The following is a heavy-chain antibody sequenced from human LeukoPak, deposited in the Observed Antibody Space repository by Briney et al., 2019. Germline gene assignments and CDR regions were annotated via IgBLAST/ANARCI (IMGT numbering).Heavy chain of an antibody. CDR2: INPSGGST. CDR3: ARVGMARYCSGGSCYLFDY. V-gene: IGHV1-46*01. Sequence: ASVKVSCKASGYTFTSYYMHWVRQAPGQGLEWMGIINPSGGSTSYAQKFQGRVTMTRDTSTSTVYMELSSLRSEGTAVYYCARVGMARYCSGGSCYLFDYWGQGTLVTVSS. J-gene: IGHJ4*02. CDR1: GYTFTSYY. D-gene: IGHD2-15*01.